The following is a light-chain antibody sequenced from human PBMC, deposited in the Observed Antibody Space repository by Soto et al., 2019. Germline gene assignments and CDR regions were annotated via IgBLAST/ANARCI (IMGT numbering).Light chain of an antibody. V-gene: IGKV3-11*01. CDR1: QSVSSN. CDR2: GAS. J-gene: IGKJ1*01. Sequence: EIVLTQSPGTLSLSPGERATLSCRASQSVSSNLAWYQQKPGQAPSLLIYGASTRATGIPARFSGSGSGTDFTLTISSLEPEDFAVYYCQQRGNRPPWTFGQGTKVDIK. CDR3: QQRGNRPPWT.